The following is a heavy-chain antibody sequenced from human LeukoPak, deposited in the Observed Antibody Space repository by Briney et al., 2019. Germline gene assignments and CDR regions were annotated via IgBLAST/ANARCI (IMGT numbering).Heavy chain of an antibody. V-gene: IGHV3-30-3*02. CDR3: AKDSEFGGYDMDY. CDR1: GFAFSSFA. J-gene: IGHJ4*02. Sequence: GGSLRLSCTTSGFAFSSFAMHWVRQAPGKGLEWVAVISSDGRNQFYGVSVGGRFTISSDPSKNTLYLQMSNLRVEDTAVYCCAKDSEFGGYDMDYWGQGTLVTVSS. D-gene: IGHD5-12*01. CDR2: ISSDGRNQ.